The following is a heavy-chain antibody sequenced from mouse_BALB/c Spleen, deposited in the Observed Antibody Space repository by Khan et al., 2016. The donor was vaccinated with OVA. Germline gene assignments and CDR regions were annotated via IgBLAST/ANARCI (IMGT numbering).Heavy chain of an antibody. Sequence: EVQLQESGPGLVKPSQSLSLTCTVTGYSITSDYAWNWIRQFPGNKLEWMGYISYSGSTSYNPSLKSRISITRDTSKNQFFLQLNSVTTEDTATYYCAGYGNLYYAMDYWGQGTSVTVSS. V-gene: IGHV3-2*02. CDR2: ISYSGST. D-gene: IGHD2-1*01. CDR3: AGYGNLYYAMDY. J-gene: IGHJ4*01. CDR1: GYSITSDYA.